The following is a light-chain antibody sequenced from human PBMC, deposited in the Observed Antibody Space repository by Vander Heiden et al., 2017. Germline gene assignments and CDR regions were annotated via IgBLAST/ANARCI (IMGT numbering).Light chain of an antibody. J-gene: IGKJ1*01. CDR2: AAS. Sequence: DIQMTQSPSSLSVSVGDRVTITCRASQSISSYLHWYQQKPGKAPKLLIYAASSLHSGVPSRFSGSGSGTDFTLTISRLQPADFATYYCQQSDSTPRTFGQGTKVEIK. CDR1: QSISSY. V-gene: IGKV1-39*01. CDR3: QQSDSTPRT.